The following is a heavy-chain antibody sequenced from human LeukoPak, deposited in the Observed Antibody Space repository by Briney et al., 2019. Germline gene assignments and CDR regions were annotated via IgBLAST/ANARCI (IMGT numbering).Heavy chain of an antibody. CDR1: GVSISSYY. J-gene: IGHJ4*02. CDR2: VSYSGST. D-gene: IGHD3-9*01. V-gene: IGHV4-59*01. CDR3: AGHYDILTGYYIELDY. Sequence: SETLSLTCTVSGVSISSYYWSWIRQPPGKGLEWIGYVSYSGSTNYNPSLESRVTISVDTSKKQFSRKLSSVTAADTAVYYCAGHYDILTGYYIELDYWGQGALVTVSS.